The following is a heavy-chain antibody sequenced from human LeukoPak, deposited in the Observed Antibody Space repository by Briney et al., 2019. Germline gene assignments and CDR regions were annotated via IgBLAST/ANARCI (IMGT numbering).Heavy chain of an antibody. J-gene: IGHJ6*02. CDR1: GYTFTSYC. V-gene: IGHV1-18*01. CDR2: ISAYNGNT. D-gene: IGHD2-21*01. Sequence: ASVKLSCKASGYTFTSYCISWVRQAPGQGLECMGRISAYNGNTNYAQKLQGRVTMTTDTSTSTAYMELRSLRSDDTAVYYCARCPCGILWSSFPPRSHYYYGMDVWGQGTTVTVSS. CDR3: ARCPCGILWSSFPPRSHYYYGMDV.